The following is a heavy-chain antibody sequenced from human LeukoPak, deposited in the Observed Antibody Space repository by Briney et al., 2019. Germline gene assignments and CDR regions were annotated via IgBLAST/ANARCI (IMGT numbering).Heavy chain of an antibody. V-gene: IGHV4-4*02. J-gene: IGHJ4*02. D-gene: IGHD5-12*01. Sequence: LETLSLTCALSGGSISSRNWWSWVRQPPGKGLEWIGEIFHSGSTNYNPSLKSRVTMSVDKSKNQFSLKMTSVTAADSAVYYCAGDGRGYDRPYYFDYWGQGTLVTVSS. CDR2: IFHSGST. CDR3: AGDGRGYDRPYYFDY. CDR1: GGSISSRNW.